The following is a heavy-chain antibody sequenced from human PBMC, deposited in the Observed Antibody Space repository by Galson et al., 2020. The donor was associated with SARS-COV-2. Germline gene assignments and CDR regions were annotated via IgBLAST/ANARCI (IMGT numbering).Heavy chain of an antibody. Sequence: ASETLSLTCTVSGGSISSYYWSWIRQPPGKGLEWIGYIYSSGATNYNPSLKSRVTISVDTSKNQFSLKLRSVTAADTAVYYCATAGQQPCSGGSCYPKFDYWGQGTLVTASS. V-gene: IGHV4-59*01. D-gene: IGHD2-15*01. CDR2: IYSSGAT. CDR1: GGSISSYY. CDR3: ATAGQQPCSGGSCYPKFDY. J-gene: IGHJ4*02.